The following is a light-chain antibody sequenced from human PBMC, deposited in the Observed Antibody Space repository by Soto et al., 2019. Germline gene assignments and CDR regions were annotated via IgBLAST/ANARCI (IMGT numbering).Light chain of an antibody. V-gene: IGLV2-14*01. CDR1: SIDIVGYNY. J-gene: IGLJ1*01. CDR3: SSYSPSTSSWV. Sequence: SVLTQRGSVPESPGQWITVSCTGSSIDIVGYNYVSWYQHHPGKAPQLIIYEVNLRPSGVSNRFSGFSGSKSGNTASLTISGLQPEDEADYYCSSYSPSTSSWVFGAGTKVNV. CDR2: EVN.